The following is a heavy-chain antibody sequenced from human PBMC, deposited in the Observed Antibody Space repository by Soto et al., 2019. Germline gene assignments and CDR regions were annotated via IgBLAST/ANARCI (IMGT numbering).Heavy chain of an antibody. CDR2: IYPGDSDT. Sequence: DSLTISLKGSGYIFTRYWIGLVRQMPGKGLEWMGMIYPGDSDTRYRPSFQGQVTISADKSISTAYLQWGSLKASDTAMYYCARPRISTSSDDFDVWGQGTMVTVSS. D-gene: IGHD6-6*01. V-gene: IGHV5-51*01. CDR3: ARPRISTSSDDFDV. J-gene: IGHJ3*01. CDR1: GYIFTRYW.